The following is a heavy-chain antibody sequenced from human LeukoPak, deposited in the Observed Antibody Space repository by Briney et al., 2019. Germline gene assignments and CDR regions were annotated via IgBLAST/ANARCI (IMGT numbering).Heavy chain of an antibody. J-gene: IGHJ4*02. CDR2: IYSGGIT. CDR3: ARDRYYDFWSGSHYFDY. D-gene: IGHD3-3*01. Sequence: GGSLRLSCAASGFIVSSNYMTWVRQAPGKGLEFVSLIYSGGITYYADSVKGRFTISRDNSKNTLYLQMNSLRVEDTAVYYCARDRYYDFWSGSHYFDYWGQGTLVTVSS. V-gene: IGHV3-53*01. CDR1: GFIVSSNY.